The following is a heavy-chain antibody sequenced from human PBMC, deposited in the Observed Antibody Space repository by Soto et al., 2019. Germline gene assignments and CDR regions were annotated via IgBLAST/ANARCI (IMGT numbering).Heavy chain of an antibody. CDR3: ARESAAYCSGGSCYSDYYYYGMDV. D-gene: IGHD2-15*01. CDR2: ISAYNGNT. Sequence: QVQLVQSGAEVKKPGASVKVSCKASGYTFTSYGISWVRQAPGQGLEWMGWISAYNGNTNYAQKLQGRVTMTTDTSTSTAYVELRSLRSDDTAVYYCARESAAYCSGGSCYSDYYYYGMDVWGQGTTVTVSS. J-gene: IGHJ6*02. V-gene: IGHV1-18*04. CDR1: GYTFTSYG.